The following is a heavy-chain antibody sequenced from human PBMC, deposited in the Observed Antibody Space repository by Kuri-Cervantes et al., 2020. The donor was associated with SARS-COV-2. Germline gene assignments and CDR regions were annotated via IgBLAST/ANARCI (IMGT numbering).Heavy chain of an antibody. CDR1: GGPISSYY. CDR3: ARSSGDIVVVPVFDP. V-gene: IGHV4-59*01. D-gene: IGHD2-2*01. J-gene: IGHJ5*02. CDR2: IYYSGST. Sequence: SETLSLTCTVSGGPISSYYWSWIRQPPGKGLEWIGYIYYSGSTNYNPSLKSRVTISVDTSKNQFSLKLSSVTAADTAVYYCARSSGDIVVVPVFDPWGQGTLVTGSS.